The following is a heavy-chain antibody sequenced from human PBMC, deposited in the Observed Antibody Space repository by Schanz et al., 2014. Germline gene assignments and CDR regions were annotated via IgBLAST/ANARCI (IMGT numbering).Heavy chain of an antibody. Sequence: QVQLQQWGAGLLKPSETLSLTCAVYGGSFSGYYWSWIRQPPGKGLEWIGEINHSGSTNYNPSLKRGVTISVDTSKNKLSLRLRMVTAADTAVYYCARGPLNHDYSNLWGQGTLVSVSS. CDR3: ARGPLNHDYSNL. CDR2: INHSGST. CDR1: GGSFSGYY. V-gene: IGHV4-34*01. D-gene: IGHD4-4*01. J-gene: IGHJ4*02.